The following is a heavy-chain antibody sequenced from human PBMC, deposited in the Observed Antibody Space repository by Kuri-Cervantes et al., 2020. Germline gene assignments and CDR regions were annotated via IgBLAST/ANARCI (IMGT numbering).Heavy chain of an antibody. J-gene: IGHJ4*02. D-gene: IGHD5-24*01. Sequence: GESLKISCAASGFTFSSYGMHWVRQAPGKGLEWLSYISDGGTTIYYADSLKGRFTISRDNAQNSLCLQMSSLRVEDTAIYYCARGQQLFDYWGQGTLVTVSS. CDR3: ARGQQLFDY. V-gene: IGHV3-48*04. CDR2: ISDGGTTI. CDR1: GFTFSSYG.